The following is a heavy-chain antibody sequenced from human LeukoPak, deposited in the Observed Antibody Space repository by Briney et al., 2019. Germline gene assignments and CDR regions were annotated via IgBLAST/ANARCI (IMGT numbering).Heavy chain of an antibody. J-gene: IGHJ3*02. CDR2: IYSGGST. CDR1: GFTVSSNY. D-gene: IGHD3-10*01. Sequence: GGSLRLSCAASGFTVSSNYMSWVRQAPGKGLEWVSVIYSGGSTYYADSVKGRFTISRDNSKSTLYLQMNSLRAEDTAVYYCAREGSGSHDAFDIWGQGTMVTVSS. V-gene: IGHV3-66*02. CDR3: AREGSGSHDAFDI.